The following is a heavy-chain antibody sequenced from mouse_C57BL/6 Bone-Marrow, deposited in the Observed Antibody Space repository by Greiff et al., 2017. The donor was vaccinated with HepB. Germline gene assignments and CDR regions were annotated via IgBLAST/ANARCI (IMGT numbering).Heavy chain of an antibody. V-gene: IGHV5-4*01. Sequence: EVQRVESGGGLVKPGGSLKLSCAASGFTFSSYAMSWVRQTPEKRLEWVATISDGGSYTYYPDNVKGRFTISRDNAKNNLYLQMSHLKSEDTAMYYCARDYYSNYPFAYWGQGTLVTVSA. D-gene: IGHD2-5*01. J-gene: IGHJ3*01. CDR1: GFTFSSYA. CDR2: ISDGGSYT. CDR3: ARDYYSNYPFAY.